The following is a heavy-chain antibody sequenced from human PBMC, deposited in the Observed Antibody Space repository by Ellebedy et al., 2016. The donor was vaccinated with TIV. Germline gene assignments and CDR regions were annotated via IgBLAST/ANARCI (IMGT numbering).Heavy chain of an antibody. J-gene: IGHJ4*02. CDR2: IWYDGTNK. CDR1: GFTFSNHA. Sequence: GESLKISXVASGFTFSNHAMNWVRQAPGKGLEWVAGIWYDGTNKYFADSVKGRFTISRDNSKNTLYLQMNSLRAEDTAVYYCARGDCGGDCHFRGFAHWGQGILVTVSS. CDR3: ARGDCGGDCHFRGFAH. D-gene: IGHD2-21*01. V-gene: IGHV3-33*01.